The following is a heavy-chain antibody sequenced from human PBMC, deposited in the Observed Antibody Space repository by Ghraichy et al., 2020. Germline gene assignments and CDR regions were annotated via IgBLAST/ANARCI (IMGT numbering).Heavy chain of an antibody. Sequence: SQTLSLTCTVSGGSISSYYWSWIRQPPGKGLEWIGYIYYSGSTNYNPSLKRRVTISVDTSKNQFSLKLSSVTAADTAVYYCARAQIAARHYYFDYWGQGTLVTVSS. D-gene: IGHD6-6*01. CDR3: ARAQIAARHYYFDY. CDR2: IYYSGST. CDR1: GGSISSYY. V-gene: IGHV4-59*01. J-gene: IGHJ4*02.